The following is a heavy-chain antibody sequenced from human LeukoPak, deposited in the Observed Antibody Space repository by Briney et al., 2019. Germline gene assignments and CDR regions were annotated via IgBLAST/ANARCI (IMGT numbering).Heavy chain of an antibody. CDR2: IYYSGTT. J-gene: IGHJ4*02. D-gene: IGHD6-6*01. CDR3: ARYSSSSVYFDY. CDR1: GGSISSYY. V-gene: IGHV4-59*08. Sequence: SETLSLTCTVPGGSISSYYWSWIRQPPGKGLEWIGYIYYSGTTYYSPSLKSRVTISVDTSKNQFSLELSSVSAADTAVYYCARYSSSSVYFDYWGQGTLVTVSS.